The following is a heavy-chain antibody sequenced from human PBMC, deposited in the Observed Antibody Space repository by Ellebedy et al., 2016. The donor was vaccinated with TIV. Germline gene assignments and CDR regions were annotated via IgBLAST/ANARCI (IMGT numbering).Heavy chain of an antibody. D-gene: IGHD3-9*01. Sequence: SETLSLXXSVSGGSVTSYYWSWIRQPPGKGLEWIGYIHHTGFTNYNPSLKGRVSVAVDKYRNKLSVRLSSVTVADTAVYYCARHRKNDVLTGYDYWGQGILVTVSS. CDR2: IHHTGFT. J-gene: IGHJ4*02. CDR3: ARHRKNDVLTGYDY. CDR1: GGSVTSYY. V-gene: IGHV4-59*08.